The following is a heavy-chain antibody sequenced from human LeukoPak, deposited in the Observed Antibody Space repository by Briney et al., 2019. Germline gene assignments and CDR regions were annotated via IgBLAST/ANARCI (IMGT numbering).Heavy chain of an antibody. Sequence: KASETLSLTCAVYGGSFSGYYWSWIRQPPGKGLEWIGEINHSGSTNYNPSLESRVTISVDTSKNQFSLKLSSVTAADTAVYYCARGISLWIRASFRYFDYWGQGTLVTVSS. V-gene: IGHV4-34*01. D-gene: IGHD5-12*01. CDR1: GGSFSGYY. CDR3: ARGISLWIRASFRYFDY. CDR2: INHSGST. J-gene: IGHJ4*02.